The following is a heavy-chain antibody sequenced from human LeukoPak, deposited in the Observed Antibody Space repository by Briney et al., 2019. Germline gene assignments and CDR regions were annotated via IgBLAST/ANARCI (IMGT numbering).Heavy chain of an antibody. J-gene: IGHJ4*02. D-gene: IGHD6-13*01. Sequence: SETLSLTCTVSGGSISSYYWSWIRQPAGKGLEWIGRIYTSGSTNYNPSLKSRVTMSVDTSKNQFSLKLSSVTAADTAVYYCARGYSSSPPTYYFDYWGQGTLVTVSS. CDR2: IYTSGST. CDR3: ARGYSSSPPTYYFDY. CDR1: GGSISSYY. V-gene: IGHV4-4*07.